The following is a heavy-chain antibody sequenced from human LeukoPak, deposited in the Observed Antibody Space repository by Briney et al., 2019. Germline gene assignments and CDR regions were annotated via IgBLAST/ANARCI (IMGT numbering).Heavy chain of an antibody. V-gene: IGHV4-30-2*01. D-gene: IGHD1-14*01. Sequence: SQTLSLTCAVSGGSISSGGYSWSWIRQPPGKGLEWIGYIYHSGSTYYNPSLKSRVTISVDRSKNQFSLKLSSVTAADTAVYYCARASITYYYYYYMGVWGKGTTVTVSS. J-gene: IGHJ6*03. CDR3: ARASITYYYYYYMGV. CDR1: GGSISSGGYS. CDR2: IYHSGST.